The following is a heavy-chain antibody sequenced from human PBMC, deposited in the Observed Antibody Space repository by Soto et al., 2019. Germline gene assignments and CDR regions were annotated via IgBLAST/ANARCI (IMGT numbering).Heavy chain of an antibody. CDR1: GYSFTSYW. V-gene: IGHV5-10-1*01. CDR2: IDPSDSYT. D-gene: IGHD3-9*01. Sequence: GESLKISCKGSGYSFTSYWISWVRQMPGKGLEWMGRIDPSDSYTNYSPSFQGHVTISADKSISTAYLQWSSLKASDTAMYYCASASPPYYDNLAGYYMDGLDCWGQGPLDIVSS. CDR3: ASASPPYYDNLAGYYMDGLDC. J-gene: IGHJ4*02.